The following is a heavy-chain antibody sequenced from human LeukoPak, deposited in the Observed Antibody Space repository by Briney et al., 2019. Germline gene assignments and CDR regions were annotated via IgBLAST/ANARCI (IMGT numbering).Heavy chain of an antibody. CDR2: ISGSGGRT. CDR1: GFTFSSYA. J-gene: IGHJ6*03. D-gene: IGHD3-10*01. V-gene: IGHV3-23*01. Sequence: GGSLRLSCAASGFTFSSYAMSWVRQAPGKGLEWVSSISGSGGRTYYADSVKGRFTISRDNSKNTLYLQMNSLRAEDTAVYYCAKMGKTENHYGSGRFSYYYYMDVWGKGTTVTISS. CDR3: AKMGKTENHYGSGRFSYYYYMDV.